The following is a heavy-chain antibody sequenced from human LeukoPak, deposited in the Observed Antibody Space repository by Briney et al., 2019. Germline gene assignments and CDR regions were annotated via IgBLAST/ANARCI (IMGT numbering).Heavy chain of an antibody. CDR1: GFTFSDYY. J-gene: IGHJ6*03. CDR3: ARGNYDSSGYYYTGNYYYMDV. CDR2: IRSSDSTI. D-gene: IGHD3-22*01. V-gene: IGHV3-11*04. Sequence: PGGSLRLSCAASGFTFSDYYMSWIRQAPGKGLEWVSYIRSSDSTIYYADSVKGRFTISRDNAKNSLYLQMNSLRDEDTAVYYCARGNYDSSGYYYTGNYYYMDVWGKGTTVTVSS.